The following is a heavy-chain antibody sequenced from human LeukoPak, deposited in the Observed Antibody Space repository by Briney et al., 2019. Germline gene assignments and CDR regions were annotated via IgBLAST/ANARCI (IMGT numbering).Heavy chain of an antibody. CDR3: AKNSRTIFGVVISDTTYGMDV. CDR2: ISGSGGGT. V-gene: IGHV3-23*01. CDR1: GFTFSSYA. J-gene: IGHJ6*02. Sequence: GGSLRLSCAASGFTFSSYAMSWVRQAPGKGLEWVSAISGSGGGTYYADSVKGRFTISRDNSKNTLYLQMNSLRAEDTAVYYCAKNSRTIFGVVISDTTYGMDVWGQGTTVTVSS. D-gene: IGHD3-3*01.